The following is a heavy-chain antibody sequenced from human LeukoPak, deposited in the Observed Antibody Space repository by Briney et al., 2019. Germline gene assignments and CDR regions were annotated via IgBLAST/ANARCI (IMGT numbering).Heavy chain of an antibody. Sequence: WGSLRLSCAASGFTFSSYAMHWVRQAPGKGLEWVAVISYDGSNKYYADSVKGRFTISRDNSKNTLYLQMNSLKTEDTAVYYCTTDYDILTGYYLIWGQGTLVTVSS. J-gene: IGHJ4*02. D-gene: IGHD3-9*01. V-gene: IGHV3-30-3*01. CDR2: ISYDGSNK. CDR1: GFTFSSYA. CDR3: TTDYDILTGYYLI.